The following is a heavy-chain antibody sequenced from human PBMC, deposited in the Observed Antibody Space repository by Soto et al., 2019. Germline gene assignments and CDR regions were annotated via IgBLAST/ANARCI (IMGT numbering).Heavy chain of an antibody. CDR3: ATGEYYYDSSGYYYC. V-gene: IGHV3-21*01. CDR2: ISSSSSYI. J-gene: IGHJ4*02. Sequence: EVQLVESGGGLVKPGGSLRLSCAASGFTFSSYSMNWVRQAPGKGLEWVSSISSSSSYIYYADSVKGRFTISRDNANNSLYLQMNSLRAEDTAVYYCATGEYYYDSSGYYYCWGQGTLVTVSS. D-gene: IGHD3-22*01. CDR1: GFTFSSYS.